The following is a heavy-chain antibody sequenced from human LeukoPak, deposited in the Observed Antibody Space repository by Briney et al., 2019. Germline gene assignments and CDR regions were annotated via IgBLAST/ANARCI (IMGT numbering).Heavy chain of an antibody. Sequence: GASEKVSCKASGYTFTRYDINWVRQATGQGLERMGWMNPNSGNTGYAQKFQGRVTITRNTSISTAYMELSSLRSEDTAVYYCARGSCSSTSCYTNYYYYYMDVWGKGTTVTVSS. CDR2: MNPNSGNT. CDR3: ARGSCSSTSCYTNYYYYYMDV. CDR1: GYTFTRYD. D-gene: IGHD2-2*02. J-gene: IGHJ6*03. V-gene: IGHV1-8*03.